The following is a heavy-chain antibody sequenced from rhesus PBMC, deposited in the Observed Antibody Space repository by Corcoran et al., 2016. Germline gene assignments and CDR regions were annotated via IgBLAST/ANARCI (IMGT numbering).Heavy chain of an antibody. CDR2: KYPKKGNK. CDR1: GYTFTSYS. CDR3: TRATGTYGLDS. J-gene: IGHJ6*01. V-gene: IGHV1-1*01. D-gene: IGHD1-26*01. Sequence: QVQLVQSGAEIKQPGASVKLSCKASGYTFTSYSMHWVRQPPGQGVEWIEMKYPKKGNKGKAKNFQGRVTITADTSTSTGYMELSSRRSEDTAVYYCTRATGTYGLDSWGQGVVVTVSS.